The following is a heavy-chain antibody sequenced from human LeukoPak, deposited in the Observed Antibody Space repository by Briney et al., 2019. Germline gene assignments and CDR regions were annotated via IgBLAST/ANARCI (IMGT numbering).Heavy chain of an antibody. CDR2: INHSGST. CDR3: ARGGISRDGYNLGNWFDP. D-gene: IGHD5-24*01. CDR1: GGSFSGYY. J-gene: IGHJ5*02. Sequence: PSETLSLTCAVYGGSFSGYYWSWIRQPPGKGLEWIGEINHSGSTNYNPSLKSRVTISVDTSKNQFSLKLSSVTAADTAVYYCARGGISRDGYNLGNWFDPWGQGTLVTVSS. V-gene: IGHV4-34*01.